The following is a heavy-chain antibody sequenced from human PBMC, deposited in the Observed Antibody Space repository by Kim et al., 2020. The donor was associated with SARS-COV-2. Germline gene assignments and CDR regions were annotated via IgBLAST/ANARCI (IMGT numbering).Heavy chain of an antibody. D-gene: IGHD4-17*01. V-gene: IGHV4-31*02. Sequence: KSRVTISVDTSKNPFSLKLSSVTAADTAVYYCAREVTTPGGYYYYYGMDVWGQGTTVTVSS. CDR3: AREVTTPGGYYYYYGMDV. J-gene: IGHJ6*02.